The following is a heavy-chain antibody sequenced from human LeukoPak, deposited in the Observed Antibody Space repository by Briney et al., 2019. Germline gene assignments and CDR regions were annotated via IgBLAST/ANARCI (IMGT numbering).Heavy chain of an antibody. Sequence: SETLSLTCAVYGGSFSGYYWSWIRQPPGKGLEWIGEINHSGGTNYNPSLKSRVTISVDTSKNHFSLKLTSVTAADTAVYYCARGALVAPAAIPDPLNDYWGQGTLVTVSS. V-gene: IGHV4-34*01. CDR1: GGSFSGYY. CDR3: ARGALVAPAAIPDPLNDY. D-gene: IGHD2-2*02. CDR2: INHSGGT. J-gene: IGHJ4*02.